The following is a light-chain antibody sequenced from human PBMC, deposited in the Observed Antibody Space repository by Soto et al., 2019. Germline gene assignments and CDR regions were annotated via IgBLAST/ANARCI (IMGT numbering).Light chain of an antibody. J-gene: IGLJ2*01. CDR2: DVI. Sequence: QSALTQPPSASGSLEQSVTISCTGTSRDVGGYSLVSWYQQHPGKAPKLIIYDVIKRPSGVPDRFSGSKSGSTASLTVSGLQTEDEADYFCTSYAGSNNYVIFGGGTKRTVL. V-gene: IGLV2-8*01. CDR1: SRDVGGYSL. CDR3: TSYAGSNNYVI.